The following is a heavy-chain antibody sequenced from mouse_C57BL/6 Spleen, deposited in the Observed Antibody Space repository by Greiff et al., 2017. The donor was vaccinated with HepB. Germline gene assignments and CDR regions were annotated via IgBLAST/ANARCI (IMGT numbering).Heavy chain of an antibody. V-gene: IGHV5-17*01. CDR2: ISSGSSTI. CDR3: ARRRAYYDYDDAMDY. J-gene: IGHJ4*01. D-gene: IGHD2-4*01. Sequence: EVQLVESGGGLVKPGGSLKLSCAASGFTFSDYGMHWVRQAPEKGLEWVAYISSGSSTIYYADTVKGRFTISRDNAKNTLFLQMTSLRSEDTAMYYCARRRAYYDYDDAMDYWGQGTSVTVSS. CDR1: GFTFSDYG.